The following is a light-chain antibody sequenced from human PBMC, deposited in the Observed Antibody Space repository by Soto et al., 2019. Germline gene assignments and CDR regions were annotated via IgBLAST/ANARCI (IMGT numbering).Light chain of an antibody. CDR1: SSNIGAGYD. V-gene: IGLV1-40*01. CDR3: QSYDSRLSSYV. J-gene: IGLJ1*01. CDR2: GSN. Sequence: QSVLTQPPSVSGAPRQRVTSSCTGSSSNIGAGYDVHWYQQLPGTAPKLLISGSNNRPSGVPDRFSGSMSGTSASLAITGLQADDEADYYCQSYDSRLSSYVFGTGTKLTVL.